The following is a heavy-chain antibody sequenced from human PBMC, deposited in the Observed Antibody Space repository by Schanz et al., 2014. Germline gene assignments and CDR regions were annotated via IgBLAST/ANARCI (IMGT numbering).Heavy chain of an antibody. V-gene: IGHV1-18*01. Sequence: QVQLVQSGGEVKTPGASVKVSCKASGYTFTRSGISWVRQAPGQGLEWMGWIGGSDGNRNFEQKFQGRVTITTDKYKSTVYMELRSLTSDDSAVYYCARDRDQWDGNYLDYWGQGTLVTVSS. CDR3: ARDRDQWDGNYLDY. D-gene: IGHD1-26*01. CDR1: GYTFTRSG. J-gene: IGHJ4*02. CDR2: IGGSDGNR.